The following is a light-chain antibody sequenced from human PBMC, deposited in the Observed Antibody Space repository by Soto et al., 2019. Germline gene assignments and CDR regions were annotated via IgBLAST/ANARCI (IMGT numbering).Light chain of an antibody. Sequence: EVVLTQSPDTLSLTPGERATLSCRASQSISSYLAWYQQKPGQAPRLLIYDASSRATGIPARFSGSGSGTDFTLTISSLEPEDFAVYYCQQLIDWPLQWTFGQGTKVDTK. CDR1: QSISSY. J-gene: IGKJ1*01. CDR3: QQLIDWPLQWT. CDR2: DAS. V-gene: IGKV3-11*01.